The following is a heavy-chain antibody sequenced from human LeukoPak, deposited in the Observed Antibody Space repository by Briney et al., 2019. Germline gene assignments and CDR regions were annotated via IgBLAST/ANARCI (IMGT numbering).Heavy chain of an antibody. D-gene: IGHD5-18*01. J-gene: IGHJ4*02. V-gene: IGHV4-31*03. CDR1: GGSISSGGYY. CDR3: ARAGYSYGRVYFDY. Sequence: PSETLSLTCTVSGGSISSGGYYWSWIRQHPGKGLEWIGYIYYSGSTYYNPSLKSRVTISVDTPKNQFSLKLSSMTAADTAVYYCARAGYSYGRVYFDYWGQGTLVTVSS. CDR2: IYYSGST.